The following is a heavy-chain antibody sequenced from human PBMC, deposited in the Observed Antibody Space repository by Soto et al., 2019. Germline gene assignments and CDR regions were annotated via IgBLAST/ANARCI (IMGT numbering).Heavy chain of an antibody. V-gene: IGHV1-69*13. J-gene: IGHJ4*02. D-gene: IGHD3-10*01. CDR1: GGTFSSYA. Sequence: ASVKVSCKAAGGTFSSYASSWVRQAPGQGLEWMGGIIPIFGTANYAQKFQGRVTITADESTSTAYMELSSLRSEDTAVYYCAREAYGSGSYPIDYWGQGTLVTVSS. CDR3: AREAYGSGSYPIDY. CDR2: IIPIFGTA.